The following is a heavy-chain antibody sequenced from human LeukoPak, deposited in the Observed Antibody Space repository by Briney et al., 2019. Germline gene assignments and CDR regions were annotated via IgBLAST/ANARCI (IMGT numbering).Heavy chain of an antibody. D-gene: IGHD6-19*01. CDR1: GFTFSSYA. CDR2: ISGSGGST. CDR3: AKQSPSIAVAGDPFFDY. J-gene: IGHJ4*02. Sequence: PGGSLRLSCAASGFTFSSYAMSWVRQAPGKGLEWVSAISGSGGSTYYADSVKGRFTISRDNSKNTLYLQMNSLRAEDTAVYYCAKQSPSIAVAGDPFFDYWGQETLVTVSS. V-gene: IGHV3-23*01.